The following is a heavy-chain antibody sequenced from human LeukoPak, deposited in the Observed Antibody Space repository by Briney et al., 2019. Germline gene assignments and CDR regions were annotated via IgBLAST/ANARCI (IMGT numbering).Heavy chain of an antibody. CDR3: ARHPGYSSGWYGNDWYFDL. V-gene: IGHV4-39*01. CDR2: IYYSGST. D-gene: IGHD6-19*01. J-gene: IGHJ2*01. Sequence: ASETLSLTCTVSGGSISGSSYYWGWIRQPPGKGLEWIGSIYYSGSTNYNPSLKSRVTISVDTSKNQFSLKLSSVTAADTAVYYCARHPGYSSGWYGNDWYFDLWGRGTLVTVSS. CDR1: GGSISGSSYY.